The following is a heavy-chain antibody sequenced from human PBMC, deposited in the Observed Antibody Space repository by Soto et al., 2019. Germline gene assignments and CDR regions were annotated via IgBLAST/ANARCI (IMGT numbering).Heavy chain of an antibody. Sequence: QLQLQESGPGLVKPSETLSLTCTVSGGSISSSSYYWGWIRQPPGKGLEWIGSIYYSGSTYYNPSIKSRVTISVDTSKNQFSLKLSSVTAADTAVYYCASLKYDILTGYYDFDYWGQGTLVTVSS. D-gene: IGHD3-9*01. J-gene: IGHJ4*02. CDR3: ASLKYDILTGYYDFDY. CDR2: IYYSGST. CDR1: GGSISSSSYY. V-gene: IGHV4-39*01.